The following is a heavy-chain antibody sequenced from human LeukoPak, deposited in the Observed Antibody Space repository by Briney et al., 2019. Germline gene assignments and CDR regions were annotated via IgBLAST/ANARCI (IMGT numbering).Heavy chain of an antibody. Sequence: GESLKISCKGSGYSFTSYWIGWVRQMPGKGLEWMGIIYPGDSDTKYSPSFQGQVTFSADKSITTAYLQWSSLKASDTAIYYCARRNPLAYDAFDSWGQGTMVTVSS. CDR1: GYSFTSYW. D-gene: IGHD2-21*01. CDR2: IYPGDSDT. CDR3: ARRNPLAYDAFDS. V-gene: IGHV5-51*01. J-gene: IGHJ3*02.